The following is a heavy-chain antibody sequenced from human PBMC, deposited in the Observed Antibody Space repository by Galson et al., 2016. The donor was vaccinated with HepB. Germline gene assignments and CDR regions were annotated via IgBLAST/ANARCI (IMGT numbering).Heavy chain of an antibody. V-gene: IGHV4-61*01. CDR2: IYYSGST. CDR1: NGSVSSYSYY. CDR3: AREAVTTAYGVDV. Sequence: ETLSLTCTVSNGSVSSYSYYWSWFRQPPGKGLEWIGYIYYSGSTNYNPSLKSRVTMSLDTSKNQFSLKLTSVTAADTAVYYCAREAVTTAYGVDVWGQGTTVTASS. D-gene: IGHD4-17*01. J-gene: IGHJ6*02.